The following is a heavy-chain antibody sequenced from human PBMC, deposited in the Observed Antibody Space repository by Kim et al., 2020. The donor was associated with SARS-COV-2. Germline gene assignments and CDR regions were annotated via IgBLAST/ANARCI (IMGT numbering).Heavy chain of an antibody. Sequence: GGSLRLSCAASGFTFSSYAMSWVRQAPGKGLEWVSAISGSGGSTYYADSVKGRFTISRDNSKNTLYLQMNSLRAEDTAVYYCAKESRGGVGAYYYFDYWGQGTLVTVSS. CDR2: ISGSGGST. CDR3: AKESRGGVGAYYYFDY. D-gene: IGHD1-26*01. CDR1: GFTFSSYA. V-gene: IGHV3-23*01. J-gene: IGHJ4*02.